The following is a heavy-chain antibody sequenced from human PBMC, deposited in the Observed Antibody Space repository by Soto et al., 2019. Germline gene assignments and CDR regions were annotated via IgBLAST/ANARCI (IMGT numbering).Heavy chain of an antibody. CDR3: ARDYGDIVATALQDY. Sequence: GASVKVSCKASGYTFTGYYMHWVRQAPGQGLEWMGWINPNSGGTNYAQKFQGRVTMTRGTSISTAYMELSRLRSDDTAVYYCARDYGDIVATALQDYWGQGTLVTVSS. J-gene: IGHJ4*02. CDR1: GYTFTGYY. V-gene: IGHV1-2*02. D-gene: IGHD5-12*01. CDR2: INPNSGGT.